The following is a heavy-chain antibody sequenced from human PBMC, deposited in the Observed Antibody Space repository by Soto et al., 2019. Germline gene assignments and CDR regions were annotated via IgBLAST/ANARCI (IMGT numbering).Heavy chain of an antibody. J-gene: IGHJ6*02. Sequence: QVQLVESGGGVVQPGRSLRLSCAASGFTFSSYAMHWVRQAPGKGLEWVAVISYDGSNKYYADSVKGRFTISRDNSKNTLYLQMNSLSAEDTAVYYCARDPWDGYYYYGMDVWGQGTTVTVSS. CDR3: ARDPWDGYYYYGMDV. D-gene: IGHD1-26*01. CDR2: ISYDGSNK. V-gene: IGHV3-30-3*01. CDR1: GFTFSSYA.